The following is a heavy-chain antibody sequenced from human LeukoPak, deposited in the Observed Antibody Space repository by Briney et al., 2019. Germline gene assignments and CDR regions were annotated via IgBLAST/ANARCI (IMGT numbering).Heavy chain of an antibody. J-gene: IGHJ5*02. CDR3: VRDRGLGRGFDP. Sequence: GSLRLSCEAYGFTFKSHWMSWVRQAPGKGLEWIGEINHSGSTNYSPSLKSRVIMSFDPSKNQFSLKLNSVTAADTAFYYCVRDRGLGRGFDPWGQGTMVTVSS. V-gene: IGHV4-4*02. CDR1: GFTFKSHW. CDR2: INHSGST. D-gene: IGHD3-16*01.